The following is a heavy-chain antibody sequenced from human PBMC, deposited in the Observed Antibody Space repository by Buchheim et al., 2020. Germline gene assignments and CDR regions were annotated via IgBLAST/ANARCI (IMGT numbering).Heavy chain of an antibody. CDR1: GGSISSGGYY. CDR3: ARAHIVVVPAAGWFDP. Sequence: QVQLQQWGAGLLKPSETLSLTCTVSGGSISSGGYYWSWIRQHPGKGLEWIGYIYYSGSTYYNPSLKSRVTISVDTSTNQFSLKLSSVTAADTAVYYCARAHIVVVPAAGWFDPWGQGTL. V-gene: IGHV4-31*03. CDR2: IYYSGST. J-gene: IGHJ5*02. D-gene: IGHD2-2*01.